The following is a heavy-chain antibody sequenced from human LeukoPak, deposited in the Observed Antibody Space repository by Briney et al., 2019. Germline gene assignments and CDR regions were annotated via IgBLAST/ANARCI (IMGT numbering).Heavy chain of an antibody. D-gene: IGHD5-18*01. CDR2: ISSSSIYI. J-gene: IGHJ4*02. Sequence: PGGSLRLSCAASGFTFSDYYMSWIRQAPGKGLEWVSSISSSSIYIYYADSVKGRSTISRDNAKKSLYLQMNSLRAEDTAVYYCARVAAADTAMMNFDHWGQGTLVTVSS. V-gene: IGHV3-11*05. CDR1: GFTFSDYY. CDR3: ARVAAADTAMMNFDH.